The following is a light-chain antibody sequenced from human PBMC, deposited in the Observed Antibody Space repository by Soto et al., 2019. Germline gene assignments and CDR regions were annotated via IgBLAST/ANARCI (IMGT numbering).Light chain of an antibody. J-gene: IGLJ3*02. CDR1: SSDVGGYNY. Sequence: QSALTQPASVSGSPGQSITISCTGTSSDVGGYNYVSWYQQHPGKAPKLMIYDVGNRPSGVSNRFSGSKSGNTASLTISGLQAEDEADYYCSSYTSSSTSEFGGGTKLTVL. CDR2: DVG. CDR3: SSYTSSSTSE. V-gene: IGLV2-14*01.